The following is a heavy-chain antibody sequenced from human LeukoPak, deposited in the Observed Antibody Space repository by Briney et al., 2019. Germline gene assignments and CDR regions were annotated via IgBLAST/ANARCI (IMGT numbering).Heavy chain of an antibody. CDR2: ISTYNGHT. Sequence: VASVKVSCKASGYTFTTHGISWVRQAPGQGLEWMGWISTYNGHTNYAQKLQGRVTMTTDTSTSTAYMELRSLRSDDTAVYYCARALTPYYYDSSGYSDAFDIWGQGTVVTVSS. CDR3: ARALTPYYYDSSGYSDAFDI. V-gene: IGHV1-18*01. J-gene: IGHJ3*02. D-gene: IGHD3-22*01. CDR1: GYTFTTHG.